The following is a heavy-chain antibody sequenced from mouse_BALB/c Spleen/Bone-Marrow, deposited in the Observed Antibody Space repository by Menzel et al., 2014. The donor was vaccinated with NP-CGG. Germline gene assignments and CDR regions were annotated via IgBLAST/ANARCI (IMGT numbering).Heavy chain of an antibody. CDR2: INPNNGGI. V-gene: IGHV1-18*01. D-gene: IGHD2-3*01. Sequence: VQLKESGPGLVKPGASVKISCKTSGYTFTEYTMHWVKQSHGKSLEWIGSINPNNGGINYNQKFKGKATLTVDKSSSTAYMELRSLTSEDSAVYYCARGDGYYVYAMDYWGQGTSVTVSS. CDR3: ARGDGYYVYAMDY. CDR1: GYTFTEYT. J-gene: IGHJ4*01.